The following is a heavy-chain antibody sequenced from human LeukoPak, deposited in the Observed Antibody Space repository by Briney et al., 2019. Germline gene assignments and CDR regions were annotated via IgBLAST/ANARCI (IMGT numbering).Heavy chain of an antibody. V-gene: IGHV4-30-4*01. D-gene: IGHD6-13*01. CDR3: ASVASSWPNYYYYYGMDV. CDR2: IYYSGST. CDR1: CGSISSAVYY. Sequence: SHTLSLPCNVSCGSISSAVYYWSWIRPPPGKGLPWTEYIYYSGSTYYNPSLKSRVTISVDTSKNQFSLKLRSVTAADTAVYYCASVASSWPNYYYYYGMDVWGQGTTVTVSS. J-gene: IGHJ6*02.